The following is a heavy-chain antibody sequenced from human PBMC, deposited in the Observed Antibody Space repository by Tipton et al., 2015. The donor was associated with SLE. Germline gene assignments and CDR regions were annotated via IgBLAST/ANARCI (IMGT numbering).Heavy chain of an antibody. CDR1: GVSISSDFDF. CDR2: IYHSGDI. D-gene: IGHD2-15*01. J-gene: IGHJ4*02. V-gene: IGHV4-31*03. Sequence: TLSLTCSVSGVSISSDFDFWSWVRHHPERGLEWIGYIYHSGDIYYNPSLKSRIVVSVDTSKNQFSLNLASVTAADTAVYYCARFRPSCGEASPHYFDSWGRGSPVVVSS. CDR3: ARFRPSCGEASPHYFDS.